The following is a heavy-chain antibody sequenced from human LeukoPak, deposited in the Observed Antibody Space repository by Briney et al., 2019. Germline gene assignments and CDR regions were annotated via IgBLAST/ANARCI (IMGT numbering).Heavy chain of an antibody. V-gene: IGHV3-48*03. CDR1: GFSFISYE. J-gene: IGHJ4*02. Sequence: GGSLRLSCAASGFSFISYEWNWVRQAPGKGLEWVSYIDTSGGTTFYADSVKGRFTTPRDNAKNSLFLQMSSLRVEDTAVYYCARETLGCGGDCFDFWGQGTRVTVSS. CDR3: ARETLGCGGDCFDF. D-gene: IGHD2-21*01. CDR2: IDTSGGTT.